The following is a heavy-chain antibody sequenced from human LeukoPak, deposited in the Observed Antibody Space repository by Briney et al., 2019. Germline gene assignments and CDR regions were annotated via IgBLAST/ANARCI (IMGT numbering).Heavy chain of an antibody. CDR2: IYTSGST. J-gene: IGHJ5*02. Sequence: SETLSLTCTVSCGSISSYYWSWIRQPPGKGLEWIGYIYTSGSTNYNPSLKSRVTISVDTSKNQFSLKLSSVTAADTAVYYCARGAGYDILTGYPDGFDPWGQGTLVTVSS. V-gene: IGHV4-4*08. D-gene: IGHD3-9*01. CDR3: ARGAGYDILTGYPDGFDP. CDR1: CGSISSYY.